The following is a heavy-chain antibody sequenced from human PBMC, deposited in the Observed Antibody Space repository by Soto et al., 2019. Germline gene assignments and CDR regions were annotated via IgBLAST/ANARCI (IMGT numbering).Heavy chain of an antibody. CDR1: GFTFSSYG. J-gene: IGHJ4*02. Sequence: GGSLRLSWAASGFTFSSYGMNWVRQATGKGLEWVSGISGGGGSTYYADSVKGRFTISRDNSKNTLYLQMNSLRVEDTAVYYCAKDPTSYDSSAQFDSWGQGTLVTVSS. CDR2: ISGGGGST. V-gene: IGHV3-23*01. CDR3: AKDPTSYDSSAQFDS. D-gene: IGHD3-22*01.